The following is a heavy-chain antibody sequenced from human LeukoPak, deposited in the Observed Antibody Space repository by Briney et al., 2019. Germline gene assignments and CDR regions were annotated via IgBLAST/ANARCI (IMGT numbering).Heavy chain of an antibody. J-gene: IGHJ4*02. CDR1: GFTFSSFS. CDR2: ISSDGSKK. CDR3: AREPHYYDSSGYYTPYTDY. Sequence: GGSLRLSCAASGFTFSSFSIHWVRQALGKGLEWVAVISSDGSKKFYADSVEGRFTISRDNSKNTLYLQMNSLGPEDTAVYYCAREPHYYDSSGYYTPYTDYWGQGTLVTVSS. D-gene: IGHD3-22*01. V-gene: IGHV3-30-3*01.